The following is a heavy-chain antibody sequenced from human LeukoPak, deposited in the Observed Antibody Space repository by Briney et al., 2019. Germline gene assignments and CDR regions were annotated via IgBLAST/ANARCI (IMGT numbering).Heavy chain of an antibody. Sequence: GVSLRLSCAVSGFTFSTYGMNWLRQAPGKGLEWVSFISSGSRSIYYADSVKGRFTISRDNAKNSLSLQMNSLRTEDTAVYYCARDNYDYGDYYFDYWGQGTLVTVSS. D-gene: IGHD4-17*01. CDR2: ISSGSRSI. CDR1: GFTFSTYG. V-gene: IGHV3-21*01. J-gene: IGHJ4*02. CDR3: ARDNYDYGDYYFDY.